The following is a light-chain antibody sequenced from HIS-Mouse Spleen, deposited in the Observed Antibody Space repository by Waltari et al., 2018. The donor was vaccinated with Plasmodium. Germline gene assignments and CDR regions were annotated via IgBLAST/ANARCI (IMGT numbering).Light chain of an antibody. CDR3: QQYGSSPYT. J-gene: IGKJ2*01. V-gene: IGKV3-20*01. Sequence: EIVLTQSPGTLSLSPGERATLSCRASQSVSSSYLAWYQQKPGQAPRLLIYGASSRATCIPDRFSGSGSGTDCTLTISRLEPEDFAVYYCQQYGSSPYTFGQGTKLEIK. CDR2: GAS. CDR1: QSVSSSY.